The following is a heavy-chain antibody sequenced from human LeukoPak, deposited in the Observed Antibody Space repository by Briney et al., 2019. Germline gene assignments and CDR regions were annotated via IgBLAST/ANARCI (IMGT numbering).Heavy chain of an antibody. CDR2: IYYTGTT. J-gene: IGHJ3*02. Sequence: PSETLSLTCTVSGGSISSSSYYWGWIRQPPGKGLEWIGSIYYTGTTNYNPSLKSRVTMSVDTSKNQFSLKLSSVTAADTAVYYCARPRIPASFDAFDIWGQGTMVTVSS. V-gene: IGHV4-39*07. CDR1: GGSISSSSYY. CDR3: ARPRIPASFDAFDI. D-gene: IGHD6-13*01.